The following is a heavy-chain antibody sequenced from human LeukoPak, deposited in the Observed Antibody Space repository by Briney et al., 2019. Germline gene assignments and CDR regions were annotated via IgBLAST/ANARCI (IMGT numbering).Heavy chain of an antibody. J-gene: IGHJ5*02. Sequence: SETLSLTCTVSGGSISSYYWSWIRHPPGKGLEWIGYIYYSGSTNYNPSLKSRVTISVDTSKNQFSLKLSSVTAADTAVYYCARFSAAGTLWFDPWGQGTLVTVSS. CDR1: GGSISSYY. CDR2: IYYSGST. D-gene: IGHD6-13*01. V-gene: IGHV4-59*01. CDR3: ARFSAAGTLWFDP.